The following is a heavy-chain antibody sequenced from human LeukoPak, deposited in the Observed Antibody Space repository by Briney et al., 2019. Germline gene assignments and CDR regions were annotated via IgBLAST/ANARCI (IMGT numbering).Heavy chain of an antibody. V-gene: IGHV3-74*01. Sequence: GGSLRLSCAASGFTFSNYWMHWVRQAPGKGLVWVSRINSDGINTSYADSVKGRFTISRDNAKNTLNLQMNSLRAEDTAVYYCARDRDSSSSGPGYWGQGTLVTVSS. CDR1: GFTFSNYW. D-gene: IGHD6-6*01. CDR2: INSDGINT. CDR3: ARDRDSSSSGPGY. J-gene: IGHJ4*02.